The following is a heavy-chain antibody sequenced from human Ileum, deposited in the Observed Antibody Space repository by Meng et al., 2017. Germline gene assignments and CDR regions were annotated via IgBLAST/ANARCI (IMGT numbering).Heavy chain of an antibody. CDR1: GGSISSSFY. CDR2: IYLAGSP. CDR3: VRHGGKYFDS. Sequence: QVQLQEPGPGLVEPSGTLSLTCTGAGGSISSSFYWSWVRQSPGKGLEWIGQIYLAGSPNYNPSLESRVTISVDKSKNQFSLRLTSVTAADTAIFYCVRHGGKYFDSWGQGTLVTVSS. V-gene: IGHV4-4*02. D-gene: IGHD2-15*01. J-gene: IGHJ4*02.